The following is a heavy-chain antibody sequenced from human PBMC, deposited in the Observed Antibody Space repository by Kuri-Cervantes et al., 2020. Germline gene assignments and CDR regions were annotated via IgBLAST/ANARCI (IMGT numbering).Heavy chain of an antibody. V-gene: IGHV3-48*04. CDR1: GFTFSSYS. D-gene: IGHD1-26*01. CDR3: VRDRGIVGASDFDY. CDR2: ISSSGSTI. J-gene: IGHJ4*02. Sequence: GGSLRLSCAASGFTFSSYSMNWVRQAPGKGLEWVSYISSSGSTIYYADSVKGRFTISRDNGKNSLYLQMNSLRAEDTAVYYCVRDRGIVGASDFDYWGQGTLVTVSS.